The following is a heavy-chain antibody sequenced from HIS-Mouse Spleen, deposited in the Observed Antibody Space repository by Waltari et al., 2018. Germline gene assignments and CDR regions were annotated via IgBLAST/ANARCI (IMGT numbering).Heavy chain of an antibody. Sequence: EVQLVESGGGLVQPGGSLRLSCAASGFTFSSYWMHWVRQAPGKGLVWVSRINSDGSRHSYADSVKGRFTISRDNAKNTLYLQMNSLRAEDTAVYYCARDLELDAFDIWGQGTMVTVSS. J-gene: IGHJ3*02. CDR2: INSDGSRH. V-gene: IGHV3-74*01. CDR3: ARDLELDAFDI. D-gene: IGHD1-1*01. CDR1: GFTFSSYW.